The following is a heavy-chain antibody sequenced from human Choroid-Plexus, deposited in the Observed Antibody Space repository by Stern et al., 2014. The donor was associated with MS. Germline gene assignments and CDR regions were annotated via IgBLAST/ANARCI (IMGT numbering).Heavy chain of an antibody. CDR1: GYIFTGYY. V-gene: IGHV1-2*02. Sequence: VQLEESGAEVKKPGASVKVSCKTSGYIFTGYYIHWVRQAPGQGLEWMAWINPNNGGTKNAQKFQGRVTMSRDTSISTAYVELSSLTSDDTAVYYCARDQRGITIFGVVTDYYYLGMDVWGQGTTVTVSS. CDR3: ARDQRGITIFGVVTDYYYLGMDV. D-gene: IGHD3-3*01. J-gene: IGHJ6*02. CDR2: INPNNGGT.